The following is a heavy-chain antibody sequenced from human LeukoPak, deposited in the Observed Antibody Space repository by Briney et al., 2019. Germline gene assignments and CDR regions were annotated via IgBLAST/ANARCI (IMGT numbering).Heavy chain of an antibody. CDR3: ARDTVTDKQTYYFDY. CDR2: LNPLFGIA. Sequence: SVKVSCKASGGTFSTYTFNWVRQAPGQGLEWMGGLNPLFGIANYAQKFQGRVTITTDESTSTAYMELSSLRSEDTAMYYCARDTVTDKQTYYFDYWGQGTLVIVSS. J-gene: IGHJ4*02. V-gene: IGHV1-69*05. CDR1: GGTFSTYT.